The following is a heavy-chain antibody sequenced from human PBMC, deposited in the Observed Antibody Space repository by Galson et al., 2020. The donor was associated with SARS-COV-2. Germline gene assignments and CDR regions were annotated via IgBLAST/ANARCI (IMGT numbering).Heavy chain of an antibody. CDR1: GFTFSSYW. CDR2: INSDGSYT. Sequence: LSLTCAASGFTFSSYWMHWVRQVPGKGLVWVSRINSDGSYTTYADSVKGRFTISRDNAKNTLYLQMNSLRAEDTAVYYCARDPYGGNSPDYWGQGILVTVSS. CDR3: ARDPYGGNSPDY. V-gene: IGHV3-74*01. J-gene: IGHJ4*02. D-gene: IGHD2-21*02.